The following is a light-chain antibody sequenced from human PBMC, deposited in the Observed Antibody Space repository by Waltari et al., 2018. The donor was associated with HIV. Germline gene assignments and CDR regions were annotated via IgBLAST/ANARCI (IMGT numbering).Light chain of an antibody. J-gene: IGLJ1*01. CDR2: EVN. Sequence: QSALTQPPSASGSPGQSVTISCAGSTSDIGTYNSVSWYQQLPGHAPNLNIYEVNKRPAGVPDRFAGSKSGNTASLTVSGLQTGDEGDYYCASYAGSRPFVFGSGTKVTVV. V-gene: IGLV2-8*01. CDR1: TSDIGTYNS. CDR3: ASYAGSRPFV.